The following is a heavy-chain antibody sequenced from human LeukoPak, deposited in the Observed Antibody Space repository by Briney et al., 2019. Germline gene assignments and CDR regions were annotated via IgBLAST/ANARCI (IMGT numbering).Heavy chain of an antibody. Sequence: GGSLRLSCAASGFTFSSYGMSWVRQAPGKGLEWVSYISSSSSTIYYAGSVKGRFTISRDNAKNSLYLQMNSLRAEDTAVYYCARDGHQLLLDYWGQGTLVTVSS. V-gene: IGHV3-48*01. CDR1: GFTFSSYG. D-gene: IGHD2-2*01. CDR3: ARDGHQLLLDY. J-gene: IGHJ4*02. CDR2: ISSSSSTI.